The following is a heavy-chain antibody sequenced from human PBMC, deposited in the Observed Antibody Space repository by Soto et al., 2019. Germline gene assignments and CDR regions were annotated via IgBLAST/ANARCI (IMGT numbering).Heavy chain of an antibody. J-gene: IGHJ4*02. CDR3: AAAPRY. D-gene: IGHD2-15*01. CDR2: IYYSGST. CDR1: GGSISGYY. V-gene: IGHV4-59*01. Sequence: SETLSLTCSVSGGSISGYYWSWIRQTPEKGLEWIGYIYYSGSTNYNPSLKSRVTMLIDMSKNQFSLKLTSVIAAVTDVYTCAAAPRYWGQGILVTVS.